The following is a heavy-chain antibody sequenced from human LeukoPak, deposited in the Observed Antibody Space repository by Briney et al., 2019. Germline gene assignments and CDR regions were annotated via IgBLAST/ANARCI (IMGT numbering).Heavy chain of an antibody. J-gene: IGHJ6*02. CDR2: KWYDGSNK. D-gene: IGHD2-2*01. Sequence: GRALRLSCAASGFTFSSDGMHWGRQAPGKGLGLVAVKWYDGSNKYCADSVKGRFTISRENSKNTLYLQMKSLRAEDTDVYYCARAQLVVPDDINYYGMDVWGQGTTVTVSS. V-gene: IGHV3-33*08. CDR3: ARAQLVVPDDINYYGMDV. CDR1: GFTFSSDG.